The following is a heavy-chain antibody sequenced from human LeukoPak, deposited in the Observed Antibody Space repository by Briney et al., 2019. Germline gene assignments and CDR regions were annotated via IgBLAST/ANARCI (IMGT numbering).Heavy chain of an antibody. CDR1: GFTFSRYW. D-gene: IGHD2-15*01. CDR2: IKQDGSEM. Sequence: GGSLRFSCAASGFTFSRYWMNWVRQAPGKGLEWVANIKQDGSEMYYVDSVRGRFTIPRENAKNSLYLQMNSLSAEDTAVYYCAGGGGFLTDSWGQGTLVTVSS. J-gene: IGHJ4*02. V-gene: IGHV3-7*01. CDR3: AGGGGFLTDS.